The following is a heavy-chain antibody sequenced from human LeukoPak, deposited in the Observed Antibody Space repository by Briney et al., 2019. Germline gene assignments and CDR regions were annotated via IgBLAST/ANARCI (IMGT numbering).Heavy chain of an antibody. CDR1: GFPFSNNV. V-gene: IGHV3-23*01. CDR2: ISGSGGST. J-gene: IGHJ4*02. D-gene: IGHD3-10*01. Sequence: GGSLRLSCAASGFPFSNNVMTWVRQAPGRGLDWLSSISGSGGSTSYADSVKGRFTISRDNSKNTLYLQMHSLRAEDTAVYYCAKTFPYGTTWFGFCDYWGQGALVTVSS. CDR3: AKTFPYGTTWFGFCDY.